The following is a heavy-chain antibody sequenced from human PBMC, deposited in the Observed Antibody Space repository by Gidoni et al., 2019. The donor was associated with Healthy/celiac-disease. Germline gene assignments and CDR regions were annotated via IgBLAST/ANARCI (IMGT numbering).Heavy chain of an antibody. CDR3: DFEYSSPGDYFDY. J-gene: IGHJ4*02. CDR1: GFIFSSYA. Sequence: EVQLLESGGGLVQPGGSLRLSCAASGFIFSSYAMSWVRQDPGKGLEWVSAISGSGGSTYYADSVKGRFTISRDNSKNTLYLQMNSLRAEDTAVYYCDFEYSSPGDYFDYWGQGTLVTVSS. V-gene: IGHV3-23*01. D-gene: IGHD6-6*01. CDR2: ISGSGGST.